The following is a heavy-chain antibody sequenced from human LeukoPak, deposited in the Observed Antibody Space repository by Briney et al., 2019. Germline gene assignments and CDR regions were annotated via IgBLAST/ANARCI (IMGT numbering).Heavy chain of an antibody. CDR2: INPNRGGT. CDR1: GYNFNGYY. Sequence: ASVTVSCKASGYNFNGYYMHWVRQAPGQGLEWMGWINPNRGGTDYAQKFQGRVTMTRDTAISTAYMELTRLKFDDTAVYYCARTENYDYVWGTYRSDDSFEICGQGTMVTVSS. CDR3: ARTENYDYVWGTYRSDDSFEI. V-gene: IGHV1-2*02. D-gene: IGHD3-16*02. J-gene: IGHJ3*02.